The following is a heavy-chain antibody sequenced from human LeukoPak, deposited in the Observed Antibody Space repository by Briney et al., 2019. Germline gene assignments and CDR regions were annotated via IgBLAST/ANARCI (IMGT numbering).Heavy chain of an antibody. CDR2: IYTSGST. Sequence: SQTLSLTCTVSGGSISSGSYYWSWIRQPAGKGLEWIGRIYTSGSTNYNPSLKSRVTISVDTSKNQFSLKLSSVTAADTAVYYCARRGSGYGNLYYFDYWGQGTLVTVSS. D-gene: IGHD5-12*01. J-gene: IGHJ4*02. V-gene: IGHV4-61*02. CDR1: GGSISSGSYY. CDR3: ARRGSGYGNLYYFDY.